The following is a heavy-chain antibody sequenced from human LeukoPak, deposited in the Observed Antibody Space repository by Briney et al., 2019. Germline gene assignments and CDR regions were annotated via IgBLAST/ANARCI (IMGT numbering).Heavy chain of an antibody. J-gene: IGHJ4*02. CDR1: GFTFSSYA. CDR3: AKQSSGWLSEYFDY. V-gene: IGHV3-23*01. Sequence: PGGSLRLSCAASGFTFSSYAMSWVRQAPGKGLERVSVLCGSGGSTDYADSVKGRFTISRDNSKNTLYLQMNSLRVEDTAVYYCAKQSSGWLSEYFDYWGQGTPVTVSS. D-gene: IGHD6-19*01. CDR2: LCGSGGST.